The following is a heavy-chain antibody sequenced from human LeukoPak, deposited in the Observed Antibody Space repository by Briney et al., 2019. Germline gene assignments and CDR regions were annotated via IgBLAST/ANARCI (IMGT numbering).Heavy chain of an antibody. CDR3: ARGHKPGYSYGSVDY. V-gene: IGHV7-4-1*02. CDR2: INTNTGNP. D-gene: IGHD5-18*01. Sequence: ASVKVSCKASGYTFTSYSMNWVRQAPGQGLEWLGWINTNTGNPTYAQGFTGRFVFSLDTSVNTAYLQISSLKAEDTAVYYCARGHKPGYSYGSVDYWGQGTLVTVSS. J-gene: IGHJ4*02. CDR1: GYTFTSYS.